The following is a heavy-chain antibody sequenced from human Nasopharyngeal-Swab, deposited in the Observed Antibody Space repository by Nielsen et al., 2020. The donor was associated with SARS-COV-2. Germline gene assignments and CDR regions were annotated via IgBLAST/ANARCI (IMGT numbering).Heavy chain of an antibody. CDR3: TTELVLWFGEGGSWFDP. D-gene: IGHD3-10*01. J-gene: IGHJ5*02. Sequence: VCQAPGKGLEWVGRIKSKTDGGTTDYAAPVKGRFTISRDDSKNTLYLQMNSLKTEDTAVYYCTTELVLWFGEGGSWFDPWGQGVLVTVSS. V-gene: IGHV3-15*01. CDR2: IKSKTDGGTT.